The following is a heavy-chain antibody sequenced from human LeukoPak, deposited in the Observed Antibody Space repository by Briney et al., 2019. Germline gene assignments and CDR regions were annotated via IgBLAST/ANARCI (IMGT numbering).Heavy chain of an antibody. CDR1: GFTFSSYS. CDR3: ARSRRDIAGSEGVRLYYFDS. D-gene: IGHD2-15*01. V-gene: IGHV3-21*04. Sequence: GGSLRLSCAGSGFTFSSYSMSWIRQAPGKGLEWVSSITSTDRNLDYADSVKGRFTISRDNAKSSLFLQMNILRAEDTAVYYCARSRRDIAGSEGVRLYYFDSWGQGTLVTVSS. CDR2: ITSTDRNL. J-gene: IGHJ4*02.